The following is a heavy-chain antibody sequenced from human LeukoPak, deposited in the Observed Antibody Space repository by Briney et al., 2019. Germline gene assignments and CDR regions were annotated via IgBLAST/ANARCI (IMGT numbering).Heavy chain of an antibody. Sequence: GGSLRLSCAASGFTFSDYYMSWIRQAPGKGLEWVSYISSSGSTIYYADSVKGRFTISRDNAKNSLYLQMNSLRAEDTAVYYCARAAKYNWNYVVPYYYYMDVWGKGTTVTVSS. V-gene: IGHV3-11*04. CDR3: ARAAKYNWNYVVPYYYYMDV. D-gene: IGHD1-7*01. CDR2: ISSSGSTI. J-gene: IGHJ6*03. CDR1: GFTFSDYY.